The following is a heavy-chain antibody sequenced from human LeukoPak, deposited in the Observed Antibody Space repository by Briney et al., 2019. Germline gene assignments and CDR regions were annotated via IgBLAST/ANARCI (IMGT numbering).Heavy chain of an antibody. V-gene: IGHV3-7*03. CDR1: GFTFSSYW. CDR3: TTDPPYYYDSSGYYA. CDR2: IKQDGSER. Sequence: GGSLRLSCAASGFTFSSYWMSWVRQAPGKGLEWVANIKQDGSERYYVDSVKGRFTISRDNSKNTLYLQMNSLKTEDTAVYYCTTDPPYYYDSSGYYAWGQGTLVTVSS. D-gene: IGHD3-22*01. J-gene: IGHJ4*02.